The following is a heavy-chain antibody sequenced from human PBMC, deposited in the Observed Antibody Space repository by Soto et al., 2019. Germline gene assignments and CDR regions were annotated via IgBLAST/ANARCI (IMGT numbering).Heavy chain of an antibody. V-gene: IGHV3-48*02. CDR1: GFTLSSYS. CDR3: ARGRVVTTPGPTLDY. CDR2: ISSSSSTI. Sequence: EVQLVESGGGLVQPGGSLRLSCAASGFTLSSYSMNWVRQAPGKGLEWVSYISSSSSTIYYADSVKGRFTISRDNAKNSMHLQMNSLRDEDTAVYYCARGRVVTTPGPTLDYWGQGTLVTVSS. J-gene: IGHJ4*02. D-gene: IGHD3-3*01.